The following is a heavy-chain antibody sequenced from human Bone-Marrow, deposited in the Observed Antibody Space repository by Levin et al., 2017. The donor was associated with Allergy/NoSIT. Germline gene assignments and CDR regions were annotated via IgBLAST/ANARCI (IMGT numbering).Heavy chain of an antibody. CDR1: GYTFTSYG. CDR2: ISAYNGNT. J-gene: IGHJ4*02. CDR3: ARVDFFVDTAMDIDY. D-gene: IGHD5-18*01. Sequence: ASVKVSCKASGYTFTSYGISWVRQAPGQGLEWMGWISAYNGNTNYAQKLQGRVTMTTDTSTSTAYMELRSLRSDDTAVYYCARVDFFVDTAMDIDYWGQGTLVTVSS. V-gene: IGHV1-18*01.